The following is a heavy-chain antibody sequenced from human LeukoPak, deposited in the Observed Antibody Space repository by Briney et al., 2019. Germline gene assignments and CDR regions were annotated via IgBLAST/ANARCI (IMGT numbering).Heavy chain of an antibody. Sequence: GSLRLSCAASGFTFSNYGMHWARQAPGKGLEWVGVIWYDGSNVKYPDSVKGRFTISRDNSKNMMYLQMNSLRAEDTAVYYCAKDGGLWVSAHWGDSWGRGTLVTVSS. V-gene: IGHV3-33*06. J-gene: IGHJ4*02. CDR2: IWYDGSNV. D-gene: IGHD7-27*01. CDR3: AKDGGLWVSAHWGDS. CDR1: GFTFSNYG.